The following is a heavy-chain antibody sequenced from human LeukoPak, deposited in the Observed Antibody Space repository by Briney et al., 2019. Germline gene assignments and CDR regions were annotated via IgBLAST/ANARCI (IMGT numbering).Heavy chain of an antibody. CDR1: GFTFSSYA. Sequence: GGSLRLSCAASGFTFSSYAMHWVRQAPGNGLEWVAVISYDGSNKYYADSVKGRLTISRDNSKNTLYLQMNSLRAEDTAVYYCARQSVEATSYFVYWGQRTLVTVSS. D-gene: IGHD1-26*01. V-gene: IGHV3-30-3*01. CDR2: ISYDGSNK. CDR3: ARQSVEATSYFVY. J-gene: IGHJ4*02.